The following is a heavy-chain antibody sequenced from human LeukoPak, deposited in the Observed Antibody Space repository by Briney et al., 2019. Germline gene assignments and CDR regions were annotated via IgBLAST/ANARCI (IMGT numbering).Heavy chain of an antibody. J-gene: IGHJ4*02. CDR2: IYYSGST. D-gene: IGHD3-3*01. V-gene: IGHV4-39*07. CDR3: ARLPGITIFGVVSSRAKYYFDY. CDR1: GGSISSSSYY. Sequence: SETLSLTCTVSGGSISSSSYYWGWLRQPPGKGLEWLGSIYYSGSTYYNPSLKSRVTISVDTSKNQFSLKLSSVTAADTAVYHCARLPGITIFGVVSSRAKYYFDYWGQGTLVTVSS.